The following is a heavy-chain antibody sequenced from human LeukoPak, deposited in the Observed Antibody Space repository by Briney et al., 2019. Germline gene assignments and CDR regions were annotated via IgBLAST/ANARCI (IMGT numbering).Heavy chain of an antibody. Sequence: GGSLRLSCAASGFTFSTYSMNWVHQAPGKGLEWVSYISAGGSTIYYADSVQGRFTISRDNAKSSLSLQMSSLTAEDTALYYCARAPAPRHCTSTSCPRGPFDYWGQGTLVTVSS. CDR2: ISAGGSTI. CDR1: GFTFSTYS. V-gene: IGHV3-48*01. J-gene: IGHJ4*02. CDR3: ARAPAPRHCTSTSCPRGPFDY. D-gene: IGHD2-2*01.